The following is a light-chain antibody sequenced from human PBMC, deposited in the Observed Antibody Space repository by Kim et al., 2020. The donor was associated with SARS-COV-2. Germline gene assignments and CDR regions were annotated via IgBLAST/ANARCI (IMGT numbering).Light chain of an antibody. Sequence: ENVLTQSPGTLSLSPGERATLSCRASQSVSSNYLAWYQQKPGQAPRLLIYGASIRATGIPDRFSGSGSGTDFTLTISRLEPEDFAVYYCQQYGSSITFGQGTRLEIK. V-gene: IGKV3-20*01. CDR1: QSVSSNY. J-gene: IGKJ5*01. CDR3: QQYGSSIT. CDR2: GAS.